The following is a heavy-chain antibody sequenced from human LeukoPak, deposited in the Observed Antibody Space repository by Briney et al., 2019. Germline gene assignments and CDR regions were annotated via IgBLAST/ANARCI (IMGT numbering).Heavy chain of an antibody. V-gene: IGHV1-2*02. CDR1: GYTFTDYY. Sequence: ASVKVSCKASGYTFTDYYMHWVRQAPGQGLEWMGWINPNSGGTNFAQKFQGRVTMSRDTSISTAYMELSRLRSDDTAVYYCARDLRVTRRDGYNYGYWGQGTLVTVSS. D-gene: IGHD5-24*01. CDR2: INPNSGGT. CDR3: ARDLRVTRRDGYNYGY. J-gene: IGHJ4*02.